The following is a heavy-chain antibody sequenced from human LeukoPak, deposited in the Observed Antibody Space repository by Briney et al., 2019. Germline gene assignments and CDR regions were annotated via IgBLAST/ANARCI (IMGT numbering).Heavy chain of an antibody. Sequence: SETLSLTCTVSGGSISSYYWSWIRQPAGKGLEWIGRIYTSGSTNYNPSLKSRVTISVDTSKNQLSLKLRSVTAADTAVYYCARGPKPKSITMVRGVNFQRTKNWFDPWGQGILVTVSS. J-gene: IGHJ5*02. D-gene: IGHD3-10*01. CDR2: IYTSGST. V-gene: IGHV4-4*07. CDR1: GGSISSYY. CDR3: ARGPKPKSITMVRGVNFQRTKNWFDP.